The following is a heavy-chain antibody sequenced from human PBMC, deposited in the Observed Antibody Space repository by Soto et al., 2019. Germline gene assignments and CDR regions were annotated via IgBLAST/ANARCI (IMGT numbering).Heavy chain of an antibody. D-gene: IGHD3-22*01. V-gene: IGHV4-4*07. CDR2: IYTSGST. Sequence: PSETLSLTCTVSGGSISSYYWSWIRQPAGKGLEWIGRIYTSGSTNYNPSLKSRVTMSVDTSKNQFSLKLSSVTAADTAVYYCARDLPYYYDSSGYYRDAFDIRGQGTMVTVSS. J-gene: IGHJ3*02. CDR1: GGSISSYY. CDR3: ARDLPYYYDSSGYYRDAFDI.